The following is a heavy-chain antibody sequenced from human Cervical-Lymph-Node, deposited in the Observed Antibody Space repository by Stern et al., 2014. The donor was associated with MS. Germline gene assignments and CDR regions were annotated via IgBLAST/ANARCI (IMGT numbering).Heavy chain of an antibody. Sequence: VQLVESGAEVKKPGSSVKVSCKASGGTFSSCVISWVRQAPGQGLEWVGGIIPILGPANYAQKFQGRVTITADKSTSTGYLAVSSLRSEDTAVYYCARGSTVITDYSDYWGQGTLVTVSS. D-gene: IGHD4-23*01. J-gene: IGHJ4*02. CDR3: ARGSTVITDYSDY. CDR2: IIPILGPA. V-gene: IGHV1-69*06. CDR1: GGTFSSCV.